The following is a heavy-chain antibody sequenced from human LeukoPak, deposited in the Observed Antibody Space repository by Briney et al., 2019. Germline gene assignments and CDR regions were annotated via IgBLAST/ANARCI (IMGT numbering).Heavy chain of an antibody. CDR2: IRNKTYGGTT. Sequence: GGSLRLSCTASGFTFGDYPITWVRQAPGKGLEWVGFIRNKTYGGTTEYAASVKGRFTISRDDSKSIAYLQMNSLKTEDTAVYYCTRDRRHDYWGRGTLVTVSP. CDR1: GFTFGDYP. V-gene: IGHV3-49*04. J-gene: IGHJ4*02. CDR3: TRDRRHDY.